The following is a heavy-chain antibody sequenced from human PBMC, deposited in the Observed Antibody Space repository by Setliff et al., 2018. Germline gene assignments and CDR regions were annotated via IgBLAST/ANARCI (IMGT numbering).Heavy chain of an antibody. J-gene: IGHJ6*03. CDR2: IYYSGST. D-gene: IGHD5-18*01. CDR3: ARLDGAGLWSHYYYYYMDV. CDR1: GGSISSGNYY. Sequence: SETLSLTCRVSGGSISSGNYYWGLIRQPPGKGLEWVATIYYSGSTYSNPSLKSRLIISVDAPDNQFSVKLSSVTAADTAVYYCARLDGAGLWSHYYYYYMDVWGKGTTVTVSS. V-gene: IGHV4-39*01.